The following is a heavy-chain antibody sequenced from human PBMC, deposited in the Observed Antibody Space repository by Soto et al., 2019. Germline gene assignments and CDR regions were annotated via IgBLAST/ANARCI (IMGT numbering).Heavy chain of an antibody. CDR3: ARILSSRGYPFYGMDV. V-gene: IGHV1-2*02. Sequence: GASVKVSCKASGYTFTGYYMHWVRQAPGQGLEWMGWINPNSGGTNYAQKFQGRVTMTRDTSISTAYMELSSLRSEDTAVYYCARILSSRGYPFYGMDVWGQGTTVTVSS. J-gene: IGHJ6*02. D-gene: IGHD1-1*01. CDR2: INPNSGGT. CDR1: GYTFTGYY.